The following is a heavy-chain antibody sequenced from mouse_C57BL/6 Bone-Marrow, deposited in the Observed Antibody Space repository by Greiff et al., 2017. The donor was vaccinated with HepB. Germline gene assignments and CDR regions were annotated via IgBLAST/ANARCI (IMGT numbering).Heavy chain of an antibody. J-gene: IGHJ1*03. CDR1: GYTFTSYW. CDR3: ALYCDGSSPGWFDV. V-gene: IGHV1-69*01. Sequence: QVQLQQPGAELVMPGASVKLSCKASGYTFTSYWMHWVKQRPGQGLEWIGDIDPSDSYTNYNQKFKGKSTLTVDKSSSTAYMQLSSLTSEDSAVYYCALYCDGSSPGWFDVWGTGTTVTVSA. D-gene: IGHD1-1*01. CDR2: IDPSDSYT.